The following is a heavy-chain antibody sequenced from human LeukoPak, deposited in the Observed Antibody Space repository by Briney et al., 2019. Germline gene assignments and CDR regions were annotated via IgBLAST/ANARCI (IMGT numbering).Heavy chain of an antibody. CDR2: ISSGSSTI. CDR3: ARGRYSSGWYGGIDY. CDR1: GFTFNTYS. V-gene: IGHV3-48*02. Sequence: GGSLRLSCVASGFTFNTYSMNWVRQAPGKGLEWVSYISSGSSTIQHADSVKGRFSISRGNAKNSVYLQMNSLRDEDTAVYYCARGRYSSGWYGGIDYWGQGTLVTVSS. D-gene: IGHD6-19*01. J-gene: IGHJ4*02.